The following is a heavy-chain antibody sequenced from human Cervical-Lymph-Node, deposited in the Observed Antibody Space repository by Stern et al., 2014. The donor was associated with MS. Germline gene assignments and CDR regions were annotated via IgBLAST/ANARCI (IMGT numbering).Heavy chain of an antibody. Sequence: QVQLMQSGAEVKKPGASVKVSCKASENTFTNYYIHWVRQAPGQGLEWMGLINPSDGYTGYAQKFQGRVAMTRDTSTRMVYMELSSLRSEDTAVYFCARKPPPDPDTTMTYYSYGMDVWGQGTTVTVSS. CDR3: ARKPPPDPDTTMTYYSYGMDV. CDR1: ENTFTNYY. CDR2: INPSDGYT. V-gene: IGHV1-46*01. J-gene: IGHJ6*02. D-gene: IGHD1-1*01.